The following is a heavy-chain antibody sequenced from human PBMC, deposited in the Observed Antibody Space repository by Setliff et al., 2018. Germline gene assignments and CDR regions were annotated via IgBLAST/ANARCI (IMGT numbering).Heavy chain of an antibody. Sequence: SETLSLTCAVYGGSFSGYYWSWIRQPPGRGLEWIGSIYYSGSTYYNPSLKSRVTISVDTSKNQFSLKLSSVTAADTAVYYCARDVRVASSSWFKSAFDIWGQGTMVTVSS. CDR3: ARDVRVASSSWFKSAFDI. D-gene: IGHD6-13*01. V-gene: IGHV4-34*01. J-gene: IGHJ3*02. CDR1: GGSFSGYY. CDR2: IYYSGST.